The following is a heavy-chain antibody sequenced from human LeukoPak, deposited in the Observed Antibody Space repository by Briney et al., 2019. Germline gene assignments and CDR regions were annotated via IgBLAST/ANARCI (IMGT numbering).Heavy chain of an antibody. D-gene: IGHD5-24*01. CDR1: GFTFSSYG. CDR2: IRYDGTNK. Sequence: GGSLRLSCAASGFTFSSYGMHWVRQAPGKGLEWVAFIRYDGTNKNYVDSVKGRFTISRDSSKNTLYLQMNSLRAEDTAVYYCARLMGGRWLQPPFDYWGQGTLVTVSS. J-gene: IGHJ4*02. V-gene: IGHV3-30*02. CDR3: ARLMGGRWLQPPFDY.